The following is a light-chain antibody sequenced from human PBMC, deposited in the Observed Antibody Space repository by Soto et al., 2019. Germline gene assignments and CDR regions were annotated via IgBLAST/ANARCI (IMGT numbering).Light chain of an antibody. Sequence: QSALTQPPSASGSPGQSVTISCTGTSSDVGGYNYVSWYQQHPGKAPKLMISEVSKRPSGVPDRFSGSKSANTASLTVSGLQAEDEADYYCRSFAGNNNLVFGGGTKLTVI. J-gene: IGLJ2*01. CDR1: SSDVGGYNY. CDR3: RSFAGNNNLV. CDR2: EVS. V-gene: IGLV2-8*01.